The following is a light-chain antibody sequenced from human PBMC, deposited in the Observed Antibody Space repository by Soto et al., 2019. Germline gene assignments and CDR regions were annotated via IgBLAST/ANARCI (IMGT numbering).Light chain of an antibody. CDR3: QQYNNWPPST. Sequence: EIVMTQSPATLSVSPGERATLSCRASQSVSSNLAWYQQKPGQAPRLLIYGASNRATGIPARFSGSGSGTEFTLTMSSLQSEYFALYYCQQYNNWPPSTFGQGTKLEIK. CDR1: QSVSSN. V-gene: IGKV3-15*01. J-gene: IGKJ2*01. CDR2: GAS.